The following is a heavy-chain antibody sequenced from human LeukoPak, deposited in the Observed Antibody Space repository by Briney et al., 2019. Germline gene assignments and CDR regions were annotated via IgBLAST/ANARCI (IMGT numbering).Heavy chain of an antibody. CDR3: ARDYYDILTGYYLLDY. CDR1: GYTLTELS. J-gene: IGHJ4*02. CDR2: FDPEDGET. V-gene: IGHV1-24*01. Sequence: ASVKVSCKVSGYTLTELSMHWVRRAPGKGPEWMGGFDPEDGETIYAQKFQGRVTITADESTSTAYMELSSLRSEDTAVYYCARDYYDILTGYYLLDYWGQGTLVTVSS. D-gene: IGHD3-9*01.